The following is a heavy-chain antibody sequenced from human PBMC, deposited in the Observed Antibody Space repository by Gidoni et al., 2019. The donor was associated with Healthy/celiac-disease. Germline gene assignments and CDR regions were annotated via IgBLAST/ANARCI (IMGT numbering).Heavy chain of an antibody. J-gene: IGHJ6*03. CDR3: ARSTNSGWYPYYYYYMDV. CDR2: INSDGSST. Sequence: EVQLVESGGGLVQPGGSLRLSCAASGFTFSSYWMHWVRQAPGKGLVWVSRINSDGSSTSYADSVKGRFTISRDNAKNTLYLQMNSLRAEDTAVYYCARSTNSGWYPYYYYYMDVWGKGTTVTVSS. CDR1: GFTFSSYW. D-gene: IGHD6-19*01. V-gene: IGHV3-74*01.